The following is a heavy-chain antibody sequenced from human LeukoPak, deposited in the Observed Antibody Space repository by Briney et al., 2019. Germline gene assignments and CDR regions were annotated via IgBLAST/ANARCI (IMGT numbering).Heavy chain of an antibody. Sequence: GGSLRLSCAASGFTFSSYAMHWVRQAPGKGLKWVSTITTGDGNTYYADSVKGRFTVSRDDSKNTLYLQMNSLRAEDRAVYYCAKDGGLWVSAHWGDSWGRGTLVTVSS. D-gene: IGHD7-27*01. CDR2: ITTGDGNT. CDR3: AKDGGLWVSAHWGDS. V-gene: IGHV3-23*01. J-gene: IGHJ4*02. CDR1: GFTFSSYA.